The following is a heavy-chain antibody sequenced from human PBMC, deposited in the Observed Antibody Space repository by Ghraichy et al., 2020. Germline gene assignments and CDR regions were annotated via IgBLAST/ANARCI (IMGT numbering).Heavy chain of an antibody. CDR1: GFIFSGYW. CDR2: IKKDGSEK. CDR3: ARDLGGGWYFDY. J-gene: IGHJ4*02. Sequence: GGSLRLSCAASGFIFSGYWMSWVRQAPGKGPEWVANIKKDGSEKYYVDSVKGRFTISRDNAKNSLYLEMNSLRAEGTAVYYCARDLGGGWYFDYWGQGALVTVSS. D-gene: IGHD6-19*01. V-gene: IGHV3-7*01.